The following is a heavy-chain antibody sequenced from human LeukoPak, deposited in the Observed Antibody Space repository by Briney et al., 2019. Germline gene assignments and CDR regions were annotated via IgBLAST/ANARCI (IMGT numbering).Heavy chain of an antibody. CDR2: IYYSGST. V-gene: IGHV4-39*07. CDR3: ARGLRFLEWYPVDGYYMDV. J-gene: IGHJ6*03. D-gene: IGHD3-3*01. CDR1: GGSISSSSYY. Sequence: SETLSLTCTVSGGSISSSSYYWGWIRQPPGKGLEWIGSIYYSGSTYYNPSLKSRVTISVDTSKNQFSLKLSSVTAADTAVYYCARGLRFLEWYPVDGYYMDVWGKGTTVTVSS.